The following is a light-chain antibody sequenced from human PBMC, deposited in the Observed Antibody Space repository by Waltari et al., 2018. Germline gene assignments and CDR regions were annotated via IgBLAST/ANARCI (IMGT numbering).Light chain of an antibody. CDR1: QSVRNY. CDR3: QHRHNWPPTFT. Sequence: EIVLTQSPATLSLSPGDRATLSCRASQSVRNYLAWYRQKPGQAPRLLIYDASEGAPGIPARFSGSGSGTDFTLTISSLEPDDFAVYYCQHRHNWPPTFTFGQGTKLEVK. V-gene: IGKV3-11*01. CDR2: DAS. J-gene: IGKJ2*01.